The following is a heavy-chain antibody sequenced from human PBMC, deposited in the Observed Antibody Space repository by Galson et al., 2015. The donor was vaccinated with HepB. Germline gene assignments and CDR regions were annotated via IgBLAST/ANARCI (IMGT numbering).Heavy chain of an antibody. J-gene: IGHJ5*02. Sequence: SLRLSCAASGFSFSTYWMTWVRQAPGKGLEWVANIKQYGSETYYVDSVKGRFTISRDDAKNSVYLQMNGLRAEDTAVYYCARARGNFWSGSYYGMDLGPRGQGTLVTVSS. V-gene: IGHV3-7*01. CDR2: IKQYGSET. D-gene: IGHD3-3*01. CDR1: GFSFSTYW. CDR3: ARARGNFWSGSYYGMDLGP.